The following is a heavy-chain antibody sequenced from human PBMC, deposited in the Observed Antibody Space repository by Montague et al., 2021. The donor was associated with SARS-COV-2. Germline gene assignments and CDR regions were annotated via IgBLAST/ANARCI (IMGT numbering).Heavy chain of an antibody. Sequence: SLRLSCAASGFTFSSYAMSWVRQAPGKGLEWVSEITGSGGTTYYXXSGKGRFTISRDNSKYTLFLQMHSLRAEDTAIYYCAKHRTGTTPFDYWGQGTLVTVSS. D-gene: IGHD1-7*01. CDR3: AKHRTGTTPFDY. CDR2: ITGSGGTT. V-gene: IGHV3-23*01. J-gene: IGHJ4*02. CDR1: GFTFSSYA.